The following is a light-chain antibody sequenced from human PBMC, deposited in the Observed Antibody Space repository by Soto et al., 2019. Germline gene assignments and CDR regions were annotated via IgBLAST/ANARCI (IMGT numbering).Light chain of an antibody. CDR1: QSISSW. J-gene: IGKJ4*01. CDR3: QQYNSWLT. CDR2: KAS. Sequence: CRASQSISSWLAWYQQKPGKAPKLLIYKASTLQSGVPSRFSGSGSGTEFTLTISSLQPDDFATYYCQQYNSWLTFGGGTKVDIK. V-gene: IGKV1-5*03.